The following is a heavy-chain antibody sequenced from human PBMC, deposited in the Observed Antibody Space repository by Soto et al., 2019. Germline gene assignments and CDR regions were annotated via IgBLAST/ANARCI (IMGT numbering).Heavy chain of an antibody. CDR1: GFSFNTYE. V-gene: IGHV3-48*03. CDR3: AYGGSCDY. D-gene: IGHD1-26*01. J-gene: IGHJ4*02. CDR2: ISSSGSTI. Sequence: EMQLVECGGGLVQPGGSLRLSCAASGFSFNTYEMNWVRQAPGKGLEWVSYISSSGSTIYYADSVKGRFTVSRDNGKNSLYLQMNSLRAEDTAVYYCAYGGSCDYWGQGTQVTVSS.